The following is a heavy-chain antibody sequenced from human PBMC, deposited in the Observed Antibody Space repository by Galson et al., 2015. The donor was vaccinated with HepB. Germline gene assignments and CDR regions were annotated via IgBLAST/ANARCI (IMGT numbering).Heavy chain of an antibody. CDR2: ISYDGSNK. CDR3: ARGNSTGYSSGFLVTYYYYGMDV. V-gene: IGHV3-30-3*01. D-gene: IGHD6-19*01. J-gene: IGHJ6*02. Sequence: SLRLSCAASGFTFSSYAMHWVRQAPGKGLEWVAVISYDGSNKYYADSVKGRFTISRDNSKNTLYLQMNSLRAEDTAVYYCARGNSTGYSSGFLVTYYYYGMDVWGQGTTVTVSS. CDR1: GFTFSSYA.